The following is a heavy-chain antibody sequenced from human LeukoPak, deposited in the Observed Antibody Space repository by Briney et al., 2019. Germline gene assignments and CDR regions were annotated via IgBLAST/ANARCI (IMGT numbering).Heavy chain of an antibody. V-gene: IGHV1-18*01. J-gene: IGHJ4*02. CDR2: ISAYNGNT. CDR3: ARDRSSNDY. Sequence: GASVTVSCTGSGYTFTSYGISWVRQAPGQGLEWMGWISAYNGNTNYAQKLQDRVTMTTDTSTSTAYMELKSLRSDDTAVYYCARDRSSNDYWGQGTLVTVSS. CDR1: GYTFTSYG.